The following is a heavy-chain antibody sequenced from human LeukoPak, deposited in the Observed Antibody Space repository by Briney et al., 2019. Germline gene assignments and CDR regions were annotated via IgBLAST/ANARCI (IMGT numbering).Heavy chain of an antibody. Sequence: GGSLRLSCAASGFTVSSNHMSWVRQAPGKGLEWVSVISSGGNTYYADSVKGRFTISRDNSKNTLYLHMNSLRAEDTAVYYCAREGPYYFDYWGQGILVTVSS. CDR1: GFTVSSNH. CDR2: ISSGGNT. V-gene: IGHV3-53*01. J-gene: IGHJ4*02. CDR3: AREGPYYFDY.